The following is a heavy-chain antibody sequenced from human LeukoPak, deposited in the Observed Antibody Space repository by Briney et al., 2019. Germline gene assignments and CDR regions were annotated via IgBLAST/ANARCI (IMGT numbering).Heavy chain of an antibody. CDR1: RFTFGGYW. CDR2: ISYDGSNK. Sequence: GGSLRLSCVVSRFTFGGYWVSWVSQAPGKGLEWVAVISYDGSNKYYGDSVKGRLTISRDNSKNTLYLQMNSLRPEDTAVYYCARDRGSGVVVRSSDYWGRGTLVTVSS. V-gene: IGHV3-30*03. CDR3: ARDRGSGVVVRSSDY. J-gene: IGHJ4*02. D-gene: IGHD3-3*01.